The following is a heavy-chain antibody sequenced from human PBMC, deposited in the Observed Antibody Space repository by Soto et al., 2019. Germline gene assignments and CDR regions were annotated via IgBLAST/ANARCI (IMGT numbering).Heavy chain of an antibody. CDR2: IYYSGST. CDR3: ARLAGTKIDP. Sequence: QLLESGPGLVKPSETLSLTCTVSGGSISSSSYYWGWIRQPPGKGLEWIGSIYYSGSTYYNPSLKSRVTISVDTSKNQFSLKLSSVTAADTAVYYCARLAGTKIDPWGQGTLVTVSS. J-gene: IGHJ5*02. D-gene: IGHD6-13*01. V-gene: IGHV4-39*01. CDR1: GGSISSSSYY.